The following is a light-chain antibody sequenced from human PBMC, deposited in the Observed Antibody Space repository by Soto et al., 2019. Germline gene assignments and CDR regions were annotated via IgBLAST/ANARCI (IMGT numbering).Light chain of an antibody. J-gene: IGKJ4*01. Sequence: EIVMTQSPATLSVSPGERATLSCRASQSVSSNLAWYQQKPGQAPRLLIYGASTRATGIPARFSGSGSGTEFTLTISSLQSEDFAVYYCQQYRSSPPLTFGGGTKVEIK. CDR3: QQYRSSPPLT. CDR1: QSVSSN. V-gene: IGKV3-15*01. CDR2: GAS.